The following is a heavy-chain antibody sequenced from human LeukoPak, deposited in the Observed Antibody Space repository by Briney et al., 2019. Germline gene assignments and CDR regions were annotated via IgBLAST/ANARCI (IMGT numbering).Heavy chain of an antibody. CDR1: GFMFSMYS. J-gene: IGHJ5*02. Sequence: PGGSLRLSCAASGFMFSMYSMSWVRQAPGKGLEWVSGISGSGGDTYYADSVKGRFTISRDNSKNRVYLHMNSLRAEDTAVYYCAKESTVTPGNVNWFDPWGQGTLVTVSS. CDR2: ISGSGGDT. CDR3: AKESTVTPGNVNWFDP. D-gene: IGHD4-17*01. V-gene: IGHV3-23*01.